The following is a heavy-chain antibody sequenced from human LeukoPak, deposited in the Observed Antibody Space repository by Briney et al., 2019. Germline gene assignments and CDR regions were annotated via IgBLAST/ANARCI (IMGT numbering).Heavy chain of an antibody. CDR3: VKLAAPGAIWYFDL. CDR2: ISSNGGST. CDR1: GFTFSTYA. V-gene: IGHV3-64D*09. Sequence: GGSLRLSCSASGFTFSTYAMHWVRQAPGKGLKDVSAISSNGGSTYYADSVKGRFTISRDNSKNTLYLQMSSLRTEDSAVYYCVKLAAPGAIWYFDLWGRGTLVTVSS. J-gene: IGHJ2*01. D-gene: IGHD3-10*01.